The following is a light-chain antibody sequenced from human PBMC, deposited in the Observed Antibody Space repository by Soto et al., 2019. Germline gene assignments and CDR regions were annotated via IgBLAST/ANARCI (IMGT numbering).Light chain of an antibody. Sequence: QSVLTQPPSVSGSPGQTVTISCTGSSTNIGAVYDVHWYQQLPGTAPKLLIYGNSNRPSGVPDRSSGSKSGTSASLAITGLQAEDEADDYGQSYDSSLSGSVFGGGTKVTVL. CDR1: STNIGAVYD. J-gene: IGLJ2*01. V-gene: IGLV1-40*01. CDR2: GNS. CDR3: QSYDSSLSGSV.